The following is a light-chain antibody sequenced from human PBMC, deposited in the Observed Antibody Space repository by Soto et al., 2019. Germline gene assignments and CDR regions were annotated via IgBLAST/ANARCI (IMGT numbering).Light chain of an antibody. Sequence: VMTQSPAILSLSPGERATLSCRASQSISSNLAWYQQKPGQAPRLLMFRATTRATGFPARFSGSESGTEFNLTISSLQSEDSAVYYCQQYNNWPRATFGGGTKVEIK. CDR1: QSISSN. CDR2: RAT. CDR3: QQYNNWPRAT. J-gene: IGKJ4*01. V-gene: IGKV3-15*01.